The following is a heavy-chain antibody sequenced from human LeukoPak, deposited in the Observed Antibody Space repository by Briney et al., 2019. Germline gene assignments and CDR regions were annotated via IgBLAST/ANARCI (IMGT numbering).Heavy chain of an antibody. CDR2: IYYSGST. Sequence: PSETLSLTCTVSGGSISSYYWSWIRQPPGKGLEWIGYIYYSGSTNYNPSLKSRVTISVDTSKNQFSLKLSSVTAADTAVYYCARGGRCCSGGSCSNWFDPWGQGTLVTVSS. CDR1: GGSISSYY. J-gene: IGHJ5*02. V-gene: IGHV4-59*12. D-gene: IGHD2-15*01. CDR3: ARGGRCCSGGSCSNWFDP.